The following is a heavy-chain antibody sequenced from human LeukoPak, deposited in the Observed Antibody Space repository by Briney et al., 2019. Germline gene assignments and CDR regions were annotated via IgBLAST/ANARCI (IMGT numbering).Heavy chain of an antibody. CDR3: ASRGYYDSSGYYYSFDY. CDR2: IYYSGST. CDR1: GGSISSGGYY. Sequence: KPSETLSLTCAVSGGSISSGGYYWSWIRQHPGKGLEWIGYIYYSGSTYYNPSLKSRVTISVDTSKNQFSLKLSSVTAADTAVYYCASRGYYDSSGYYYSFDYWGQGTLVTVSS. D-gene: IGHD3-22*01. V-gene: IGHV4-31*11. J-gene: IGHJ4*02.